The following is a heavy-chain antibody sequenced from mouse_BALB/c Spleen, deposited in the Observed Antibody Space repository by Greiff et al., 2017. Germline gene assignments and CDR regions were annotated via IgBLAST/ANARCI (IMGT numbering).Heavy chain of an antibody. Sequence: EVKVVESGGGLVKPGGSLKLSCAASGFTFSDYYMYWVRQTPEKRLEWVATISDGGSYTYYPDSVKGRFTISRDNAKNNLYLQMSSLKSEDTAMYYCAREGGGGYYAMDYWGQGTSVTVSS. CDR2: ISDGGSYT. J-gene: IGHJ4*01. V-gene: IGHV5-4*02. CDR1: GFTFSDYY. CDR3: AREGGGGYYAMDY. D-gene: IGHD1-1*02.